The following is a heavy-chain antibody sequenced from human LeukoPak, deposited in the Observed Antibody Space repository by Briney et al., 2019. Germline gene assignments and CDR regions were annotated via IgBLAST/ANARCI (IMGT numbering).Heavy chain of an antibody. D-gene: IGHD3-22*01. Sequence: ASVKVSCKGSGYTFTGYYMHWVRQAPGQGLEWMGWINTNTGNPTYAQGFTGRFVFSLDTSVSTAYLQISSLKAEDTAVYYCARGRYYYDSSGYNNWFDPWGQGTLVTVSS. J-gene: IGHJ5*02. CDR1: GYTFTGYY. V-gene: IGHV7-4-1*02. CDR2: INTNTGNP. CDR3: ARGRYYYDSSGYNNWFDP.